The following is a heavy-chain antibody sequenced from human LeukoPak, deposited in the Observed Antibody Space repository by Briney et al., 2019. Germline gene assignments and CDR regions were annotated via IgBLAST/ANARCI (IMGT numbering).Heavy chain of an antibody. CDR2: IYYSGST. V-gene: IGHV4-39*07. Sequence: SETLSLTCTVSGGSISSSSYYWGWIRQPPGKGLEWIGSIYYSGSTYYNPSLKSRVTISVDTSKNQFSLKLSSVTAADTAVYYCARDRDWFDPWGQGTLVTVSS. CDR3: ARDRDWFDP. CDR1: GGSISSSSYY. J-gene: IGHJ5*02. D-gene: IGHD5-24*01.